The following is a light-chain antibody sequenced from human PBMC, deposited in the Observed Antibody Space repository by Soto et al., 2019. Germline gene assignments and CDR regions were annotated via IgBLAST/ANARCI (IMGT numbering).Light chain of an antibody. CDR1: QSVSSN. Sequence: EILMTQAPATLSVSPGERATLSCRASQSVSSNLAWYKQKPGQAPRLLIYCASTRATGIPDRFSGGGSGTEFTLTISSLQSEDFAVYYCQQYNDWQTFGQGTKV. CDR3: QQYNDWQT. V-gene: IGKV3-15*01. J-gene: IGKJ1*01. CDR2: CAS.